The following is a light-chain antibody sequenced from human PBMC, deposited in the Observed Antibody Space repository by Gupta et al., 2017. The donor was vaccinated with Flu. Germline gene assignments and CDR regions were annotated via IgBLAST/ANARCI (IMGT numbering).Light chain of an antibody. CDR3: QQRSCTSWT. J-gene: IGKJ1*01. CDR1: QSINNY. Sequence: EIVLTQSPATLSLSPGERATLSCSASQSINNYLAWYQQKPGQAPRLLIYDASNRATGIPARFSGSGSGTDFTLTISSREPEDFAVYYCQQRSCTSWTFGQGTKLEIK. CDR2: DAS. V-gene: IGKV3-11*01.